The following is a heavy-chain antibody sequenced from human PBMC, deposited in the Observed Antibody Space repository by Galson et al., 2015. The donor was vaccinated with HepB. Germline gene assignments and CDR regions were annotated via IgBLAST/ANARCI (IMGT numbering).Heavy chain of an antibody. CDR3: AREGLRVGATGYFDY. CDR1: GYTFTSYY. Sequence: SVKVSCKASGYTFTSYYMHWVRQAPGQGLEWMGIINPSGGSTSCAQKFQGRVTMTRDTSTSTVYMELSSLRSEDTVVYYCAREGLRVGATGYFDYWGQGTLVTVSS. D-gene: IGHD1-26*01. V-gene: IGHV1-46*03. CDR2: INPSGGST. J-gene: IGHJ4*02.